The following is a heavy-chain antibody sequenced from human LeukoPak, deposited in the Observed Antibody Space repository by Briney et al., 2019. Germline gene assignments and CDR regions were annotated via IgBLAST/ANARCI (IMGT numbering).Heavy chain of an antibody. CDR2: IYYSGST. Sequence: SETLSLTCTVSGGSISSYYWSWIRQPPGKGLEWIGYIYYSGSTNYNPSLKSRVTISVDTSKNQFSLKLSSVTAADTAVYYCARGAFVVVPAALSDWGQGTLVTVSS. V-gene: IGHV4-59*01. D-gene: IGHD2-2*01. CDR1: GGSISSYY. CDR3: ARGAFVVVPAALSD. J-gene: IGHJ4*02.